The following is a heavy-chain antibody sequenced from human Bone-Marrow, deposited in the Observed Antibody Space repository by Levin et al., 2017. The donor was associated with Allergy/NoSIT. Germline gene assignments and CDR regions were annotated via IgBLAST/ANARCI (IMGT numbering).Heavy chain of an antibody. D-gene: IGHD1-26*01. J-gene: IGHJ5*02. Sequence: PGESLKISCKASGYTFTGYYMHWVRQAPGQGLEWMGWINPNSGGTNYAQKFQGRVTMTRDTSISTAYMELSRLRSDDTAVYYCARDNTREVGAINWFDPWGQGTLVTVSS. CDR1: GYTFTGYY. CDR2: INPNSGGT. V-gene: IGHV1-2*02. CDR3: ARDNTREVGAINWFDP.